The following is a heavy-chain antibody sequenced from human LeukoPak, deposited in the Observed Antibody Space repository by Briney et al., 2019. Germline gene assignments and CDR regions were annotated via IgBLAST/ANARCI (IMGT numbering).Heavy chain of an antibody. D-gene: IGHD1-26*01. CDR3: ARVGWELLDTHAFDI. CDR2: IYYSGST. J-gene: IGHJ3*02. V-gene: IGHV4-31*03. Sequence: PSQTLSLTCTVSGGSISSGGYYWSWIRQHPGKGLEWIGYIYYSGSTYYNPSLKSRVTISVDTSKNQFSLKLSSVTAADTAVYYCARVGWELLDTHAFDIWGQGTMVTVSS. CDR1: GGSISSGGYY.